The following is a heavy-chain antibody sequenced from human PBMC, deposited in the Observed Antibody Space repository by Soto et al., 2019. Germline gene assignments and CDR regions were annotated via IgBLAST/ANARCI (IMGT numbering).Heavy chain of an antibody. J-gene: IGHJ4*02. CDR2: IYYSGST. V-gene: IGHV4-39*01. CDR1: GGSISSSSYY. Sequence: PSETLSLTCTVSGGSISSSSYYWGWIRQPPGKGLEWIGSIYYSGSTYYNPSLKSRVTISVDTSKNQFSLKLSSVTAADTAVYYCARHPNQREDYWGQGTLVTVSS. D-gene: IGHD6-25*01. CDR3: ARHPNQREDY.